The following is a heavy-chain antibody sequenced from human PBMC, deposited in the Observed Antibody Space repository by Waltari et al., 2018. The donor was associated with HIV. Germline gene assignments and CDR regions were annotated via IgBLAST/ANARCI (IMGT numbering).Heavy chain of an antibody. D-gene: IGHD3-9*01. CDR1: GFPSSSPT. J-gene: IGHJ6*02. V-gene: IGHV3-21*02. CDR2: ISSSSKYI. Sequence: EGQLMESGGGLVRPGGYLRLTWVGSGFPSSSPTHNLDLQAPGKGLGWVSSISSSSKYIYNGDSGQGRFTISRDNSNNSLYLQMDRLKAEDTAVYYCARERGSCRGGACEYFGMDVWGQGTTVTVSS. CDR3: ARERGSCRGGACEYFGMDV.